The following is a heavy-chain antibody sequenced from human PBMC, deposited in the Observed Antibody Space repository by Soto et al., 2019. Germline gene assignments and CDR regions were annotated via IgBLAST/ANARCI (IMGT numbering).Heavy chain of an antibody. V-gene: IGHV3-23*01. CDR1: GFPFSTSA. D-gene: IGHD1-26*01. J-gene: IGHJ6*02. CDR3: AKYSGSFPVFNGLSV. Sequence: EVRLLESGGGLVQPGGSLRLSCAASGFPFSTSAMNWVRQSPGKGPEWLSLISATSHLAYYAGSGKVRFTSARDNSKNVLYSEKKRLRVEDTAVYYCAKYSGSFPVFNGLSVWGQGTTVIVSS. CDR2: ISATSHLA.